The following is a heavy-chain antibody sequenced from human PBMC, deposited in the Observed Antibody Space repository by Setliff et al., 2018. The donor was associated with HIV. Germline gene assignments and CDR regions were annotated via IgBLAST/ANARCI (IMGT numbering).Heavy chain of an antibody. V-gene: IGHV3-21*01. J-gene: IGHJ4*02. CDR1: AFPFSSFS. CDR3: ASLQDAIAAGGMDY. Sequence: VASVKVSCKASAFPFSSFSMSWVRQAPGKGLEWVSSISSTSVSVHYADSVQGRFTISRDNAKSSLSLQMNSLRAEDTAVYFCASLQDAIAAGGMDYWGQGALVTVSS. D-gene: IGHD6-13*01. CDR2: ISSTSVSV.